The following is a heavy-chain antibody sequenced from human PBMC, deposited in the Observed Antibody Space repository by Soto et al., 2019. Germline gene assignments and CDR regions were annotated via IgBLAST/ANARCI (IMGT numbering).Heavy chain of an antibody. CDR2: IDPSDSYT. V-gene: IGHV5-10-1*01. CDR1: GYSFTSYW. J-gene: IGHJ6*02. D-gene: IGHD3-9*01. Sequence: GESLKISCKGSGYSFTSYWISWVRQMPGKGLEWMGRIDPSDSYTNYSPSFQGHVTISADKSISTAYLQWSSLKASDTAMYYCARLGGPHYDILTGYFSSRYYYGMDVWGQGTTVTVSS. CDR3: ARLGGPHYDILTGYFSSRYYYGMDV.